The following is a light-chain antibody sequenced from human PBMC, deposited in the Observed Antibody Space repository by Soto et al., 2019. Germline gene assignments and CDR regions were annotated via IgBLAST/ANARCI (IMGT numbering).Light chain of an antibody. V-gene: IGLV2-23*03. CDR1: SSDVGSYNL. CDR2: EGS. Sequence: QSALTQPASVSGSPGQSITISCTGTSSDVGSYNLVSWYQQHPGKAPKLMIYEGSKRPSGVSNRFSGSKSGNTASLTISGLQAEDEADYYCCSYAGSSTFLYVFGTGTKDTDL. CDR3: CSYAGSSTFLYV. J-gene: IGLJ1*01.